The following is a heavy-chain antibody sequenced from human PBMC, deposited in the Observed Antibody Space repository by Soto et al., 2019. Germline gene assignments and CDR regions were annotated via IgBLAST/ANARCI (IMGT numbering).Heavy chain of an antibody. V-gene: IGHV5-51*01. Sequence: GESLKISCKGSGYSFASFWIVWVRQVPGKGLEWMGNIYPNDSDITYSPPFQGHVTISADKSSTTAYLHWSGLRASDTAIYYCARDRNAGWFDSWGQGTLVTVSS. J-gene: IGHJ5*01. CDR2: IYPNDSDI. CDR3: ARDRNAGWFDS. CDR1: GYSFASFW.